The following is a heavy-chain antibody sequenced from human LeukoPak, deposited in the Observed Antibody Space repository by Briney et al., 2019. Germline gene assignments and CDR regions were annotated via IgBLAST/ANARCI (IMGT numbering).Heavy chain of an antibody. J-gene: IGHJ4*02. CDR3: GRDPKLGIRGYTYGYIDH. Sequence: ASVQVSCKTSGYTFTDNAISWVRQAPGQGLEWMGWINTNTGNPSYAQAFFTGRYVFSLDTSASTAYLQINGLKADDTAVYYCGRDPKLGIRGYTYGYIDHWGQGTLLTVAP. V-gene: IGHV7-4-1*02. D-gene: IGHD5-18*01. CDR2: INTNTGNP. CDR1: GYTFTDNA.